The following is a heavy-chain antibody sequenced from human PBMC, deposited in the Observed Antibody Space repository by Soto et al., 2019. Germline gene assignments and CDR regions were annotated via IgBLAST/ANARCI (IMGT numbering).Heavy chain of an antibody. D-gene: IGHD3-9*01. V-gene: IGHV1-18*01. CDR1: GYTFTSYG. CDR3: AASYDILTGSGAFDI. Sequence: ASVKVSCKASGYTFTSYGISWVRQAPGQGLEWMGWISAYNGNTNYAQKLQGRVTMTTDTSTSTAYMELRSLRSDDTAVYYCAASYDILTGSGAFDIWGQGTMVPVSS. CDR2: ISAYNGNT. J-gene: IGHJ3*02.